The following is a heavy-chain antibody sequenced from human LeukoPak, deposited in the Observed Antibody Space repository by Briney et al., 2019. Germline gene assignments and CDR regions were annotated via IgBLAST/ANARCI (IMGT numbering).Heavy chain of an antibody. V-gene: IGHV3-21*01. J-gene: IGHJ4*02. Sequence: PGGSLRLSCAASGFTFSSYSMNWVRQAQGKGLEWVSSISSSSSYIYYADSVKGRFTISRDNAKNSLYLQMNSLRAEDTAVYYCARLMAGSFAFDYWGQGTLVTVSS. D-gene: IGHD6-19*01. CDR2: ISSSSSYI. CDR3: ARLMAGSFAFDY. CDR1: GFTFSSYS.